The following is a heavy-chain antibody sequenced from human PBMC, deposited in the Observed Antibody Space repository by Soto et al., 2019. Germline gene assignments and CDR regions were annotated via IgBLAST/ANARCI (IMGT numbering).Heavy chain of an antibody. CDR1: GGSISSGGYH. CDR2: IYYSGST. Sequence: SETLSLTCTVSGGSISSGGYHWSWIRQHPGKGLEWIGYIYYSGSTYYNPSLKSRVTISVDTSKNQFSLKLSSVTAADTAVYYCARDSTPSITMVRGVIRPPSSMDVWGQGTTVTVSS. CDR3: ARDSTPSITMVRGVIRPPSSMDV. V-gene: IGHV4-31*03. J-gene: IGHJ6*02. D-gene: IGHD3-10*01.